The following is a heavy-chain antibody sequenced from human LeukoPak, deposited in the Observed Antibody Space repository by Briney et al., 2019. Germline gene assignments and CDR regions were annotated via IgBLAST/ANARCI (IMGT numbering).Heavy chain of an antibody. V-gene: IGHV3-21*01. CDR3: ARDLKYYYDSSGYYRMDDYFDY. CDR1: GFTFSSYS. D-gene: IGHD3-22*01. Sequence: GGSLRLSCAASGFTFSSYSMNWVRQAPGKGLEWVSSISSSSSYIYYADSVKGRFTISRDNAKNSLYLQMNSLRAEDTAVYYCARDLKYYYDSSGYYRMDDYFDYWGQGTLVTVSS. CDR2: ISSSSSYI. J-gene: IGHJ4*02.